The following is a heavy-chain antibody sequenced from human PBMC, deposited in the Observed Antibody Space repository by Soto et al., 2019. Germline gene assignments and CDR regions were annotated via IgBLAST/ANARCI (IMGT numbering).Heavy chain of an antibody. D-gene: IGHD6-19*01. CDR2: ISAYNGNT. CDR3: ARGAPHSSGWPDDP. CDR1: GDTITSYG. J-gene: IGHJ5*02. V-gene: IGHV1-18*01. Sequence: ASVKASCKASGDTITSYGISWVRQAPGQGLEWMGWISAYNGNTNYAQKLQGRVTMTTDTSTSTAYMELRSLRSDDTAVYYCARGAPHSSGWPDDPWGQGTLVTV.